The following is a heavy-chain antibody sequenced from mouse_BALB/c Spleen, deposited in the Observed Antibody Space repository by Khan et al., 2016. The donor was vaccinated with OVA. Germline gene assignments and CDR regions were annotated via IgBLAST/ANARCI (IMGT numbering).Heavy chain of an antibody. CDR1: GFTFTDYY. Sequence: EVELVESGGGLVQPGGSLRLSCATSGFTFTDYYMNWVRQPPGKALEWLGFIRNKPNGYTTEYSASVKGRFTISRDNSPSILYLQMNTLRADDSATYYCSRDRGVLLFDYWGQGTTLTVSS. J-gene: IGHJ2*01. CDR2: IRNKPNGYTT. D-gene: IGHD1-1*01. V-gene: IGHV7-3*02. CDR3: SRDRGVLLFDY.